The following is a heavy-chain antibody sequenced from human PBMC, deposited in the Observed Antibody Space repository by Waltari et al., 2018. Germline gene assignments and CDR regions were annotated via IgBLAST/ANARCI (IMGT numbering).Heavy chain of an antibody. D-gene: IGHD3-10*01. Sequence: EVQLVESGGGLVQPGGSLRLSCATSGFIFNNNAISCVRQAPGKGLEWVSASSDGGVATYYADSVKGRFTISRDDSKNTVYLQMNSLRADDTALYYCTKGFGELLPFDHWGQGTLVTVSS. CDR2: SSDGGVAT. J-gene: IGHJ4*02. CDR1: GFIFNNNA. V-gene: IGHV3-23*04. CDR3: TKGFGELLPFDH.